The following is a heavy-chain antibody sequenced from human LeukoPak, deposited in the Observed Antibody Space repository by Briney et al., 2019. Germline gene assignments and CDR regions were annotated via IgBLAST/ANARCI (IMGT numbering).Heavy chain of an antibody. D-gene: IGHD3-10*01. J-gene: IGHJ5*02. V-gene: IGHV1-18*01. Sequence: ASVKVSCKASGYTFTSYGISRVRQAPGQGLEWMGWISAYNGNTNYAQKLQGRVTMTTDTSTSTAYMELRSLRSDDTAVYYCARQGLWFRELSPYNWFDPWGQGTLVTVSS. CDR1: GYTFTSYG. CDR2: ISAYNGNT. CDR3: ARQGLWFRELSPYNWFDP.